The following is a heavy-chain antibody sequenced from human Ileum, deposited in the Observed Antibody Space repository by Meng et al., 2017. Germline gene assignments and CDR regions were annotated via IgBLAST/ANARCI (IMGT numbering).Heavy chain of an antibody. CDR3: ARDWDWVVWDY. CDR1: GFTFSTYS. Sequence: EVQLVESGGGLVRPGGALTLSCAASGFTFSTYSMHWVRQAPGKGLVWVSQIKPDGRTTAYADSVKGRFTISRDNAKSTLYLEMNSLRAEDAAVYYCARDWDWVVWDYWGQGTLVTASS. V-gene: IGHV3-74*01. J-gene: IGHJ4*02. D-gene: IGHD3/OR15-3a*01. CDR2: IKPDGRTT.